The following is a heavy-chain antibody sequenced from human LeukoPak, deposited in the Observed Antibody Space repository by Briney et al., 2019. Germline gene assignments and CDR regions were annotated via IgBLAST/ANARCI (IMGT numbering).Heavy chain of an antibody. CDR1: GFTFSSYS. D-gene: IGHD2-15*01. CDR2: ISSSSSYI. V-gene: IGHV3-21*01. CDR3: GRATGGKMGDAFDI. J-gene: IGHJ3*02. Sequence: GGSLGLSCAASGFTFSSYSMIWVRQAPGKGLEWVSSISSSSSYIYYADSVKGRFTISRDNAKNSLYLQMNSLRAEDTAVYYCGRATGGKMGDAFDIWGQGTMVTVSS.